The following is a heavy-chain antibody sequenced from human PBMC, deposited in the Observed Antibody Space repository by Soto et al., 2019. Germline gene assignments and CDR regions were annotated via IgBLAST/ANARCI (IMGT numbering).Heavy chain of an antibody. V-gene: IGHV4-34*01. J-gene: IGHJ4*02. D-gene: IGHD3-16*01. Sequence: SETLSLTCAVYGGSLSGYYWSWLRQPPGKGLEWIGEINHSGGTNYNPSLKSRVATSVDTSKNQFSLKVSSVTAADTAVYYCARPGASTSLSFFDNWGQGTLVTVSS. CDR1: GGSLSGYY. CDR3: ARPGASTSLSFFDN. CDR2: INHSGGT.